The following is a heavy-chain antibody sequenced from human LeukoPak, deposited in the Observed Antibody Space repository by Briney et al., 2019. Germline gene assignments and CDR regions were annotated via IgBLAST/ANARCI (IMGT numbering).Heavy chain of an antibody. CDR1: GFSFSDYA. CDR3: AKHGDNVWGSFRFGFDS. D-gene: IGHD3-16*02. Sequence: GRSLRLSCAASGFSFSDYAIHWVRQAPGKGLEWVAVISYDGNNKHYADSVRGRFTVSRDNSKNTVFLQLSSLRPEDTAVYYCAKHGDNVWGSFRFGFDSWGQGTLVTVSS. CDR2: ISYDGNNK. J-gene: IGHJ4*02. V-gene: IGHV3-30-3*02.